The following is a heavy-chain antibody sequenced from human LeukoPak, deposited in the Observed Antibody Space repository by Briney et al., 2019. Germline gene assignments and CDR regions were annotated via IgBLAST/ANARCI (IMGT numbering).Heavy chain of an antibody. CDR1: GGSISSSRYY. D-gene: IGHD3-9*01. CDR2: IYYSGST. Sequence: PSETLSLTCTVSGGSISSSRYYWGWIRQPPGKGLEWIGYIYYSGSTNYNPSLKSRVTMSVDTSKNQFSLKLSSVTAADTAGYYCARDVDERKSGYYFDYWGQGTLVTVSS. V-gene: IGHV4-61*01. CDR3: ARDVDERKSGYYFDY. J-gene: IGHJ4*02.